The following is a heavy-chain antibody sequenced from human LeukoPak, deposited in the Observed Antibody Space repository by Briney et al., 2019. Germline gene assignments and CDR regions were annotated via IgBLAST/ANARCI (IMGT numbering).Heavy chain of an antibody. J-gene: IGHJ5*02. Sequence: PSETLSLTCAVYGGSFSGYYWSWLRQPPGKGLEWIGEINHSGSTNYNPSLKSRVTISVDTSKNQFSLKLSSVTAADTAVYYCARGGDQIAAAGTGWFDPWGQGTLVTVSS. D-gene: IGHD6-13*01. CDR2: INHSGST. CDR1: GGSFSGYY. V-gene: IGHV4-34*01. CDR3: ARGGDQIAAAGTGWFDP.